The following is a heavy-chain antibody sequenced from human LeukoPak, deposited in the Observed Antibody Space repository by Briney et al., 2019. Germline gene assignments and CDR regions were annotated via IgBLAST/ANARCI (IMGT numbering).Heavy chain of an antibody. Sequence: SVKVSCKASGGTFSSYAISWVRQAPGQGLEWMGGIIPIFGTANYAQKLQGRVTMTTDTSTSTAYMELRSLRSDDTAVYYCARDRHFDCSSTSCYYGLDYWGQGTLVTVSS. J-gene: IGHJ4*02. D-gene: IGHD2-2*01. CDR1: GGTFSSYA. CDR2: IIPIFGTA. V-gene: IGHV1-69*05. CDR3: ARDRHFDCSSTSCYYGLDY.